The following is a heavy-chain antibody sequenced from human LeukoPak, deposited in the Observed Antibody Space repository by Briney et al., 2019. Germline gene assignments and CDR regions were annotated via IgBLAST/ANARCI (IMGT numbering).Heavy chain of an antibody. CDR2: INPSGGDT. CDR3: ARTYCAEDCSIRYFDY. Sequence: ASVKVSCKAFGYILSSYNMHWVRQAPGQGLEWLGIINPSGGDTKYAQEFQGRVTLTRDKSTSTVYMELSSLTSDDTAVYYCARTYCAEDCSIRYFDYWGQGTLVTVSS. J-gene: IGHJ4*02. CDR1: GYILSSYN. V-gene: IGHV1-46*01. D-gene: IGHD2-21*02.